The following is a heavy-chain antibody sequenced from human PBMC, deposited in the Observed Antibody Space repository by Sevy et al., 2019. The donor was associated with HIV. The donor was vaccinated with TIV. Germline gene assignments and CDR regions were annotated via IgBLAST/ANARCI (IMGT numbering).Heavy chain of an antibody. CDR2: IYPGDSDT. D-gene: IGHD3-10*01. Sequence: GESLKISCKGSGYSFTSYWIGWVRQMPGKGLEWMGIIYPGDSDTRYSPSFQGQVTISADKSISTAYLQWGSLKASDTAMYYCARVSGSGSYSYNWFDPWGQGTLVTVSS. CDR1: GYSFTSYW. V-gene: IGHV5-51*01. J-gene: IGHJ5*02. CDR3: ARVSGSGSYSYNWFDP.